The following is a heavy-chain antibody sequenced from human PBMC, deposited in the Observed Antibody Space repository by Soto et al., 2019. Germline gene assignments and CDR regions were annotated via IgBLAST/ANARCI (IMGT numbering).Heavy chain of an antibody. J-gene: IGHJ4*02. V-gene: IGHV3-74*01. Sequence: GGSLRLSCAGSRFTFSNYWMHWVRQAPGKGLVWVSRINSDGSSTSYADSVKGRFTISRDNAKNTLDLQMNSLRAEDTAVYYCAKGGARVLDYWGQGTLVTVSS. CDR1: RFTFSNYW. D-gene: IGHD1-26*01. CDR2: INSDGSST. CDR3: AKGGARVLDY.